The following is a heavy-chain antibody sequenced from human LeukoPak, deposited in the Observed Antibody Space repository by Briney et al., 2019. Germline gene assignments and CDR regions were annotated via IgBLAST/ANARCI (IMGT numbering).Heavy chain of an antibody. D-gene: IGHD6-19*01. CDR1: GFTFSDYY. V-gene: IGHV3-11*06. J-gene: IGHJ4*02. CDR3: ASIAVAAPQDY. CDR2: ISSSSSYT. Sequence: GGSLRLSCAASGFTFSDYYMSWIRQAPGKGLEWVSYISSSSSYTNYADSVKGRFTIPRDNAKNSLYLQMNSLRAEDTAVYYCASIAVAAPQDYWGQGTLVTVSS.